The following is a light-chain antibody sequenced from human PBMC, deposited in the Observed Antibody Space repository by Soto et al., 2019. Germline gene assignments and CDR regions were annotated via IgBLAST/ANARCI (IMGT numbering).Light chain of an antibody. Sequence: EIVLTQSPATLSLSPGESATLSCRASQSVGSYLGWYQHKPGQAHRLLIYDASNRAPGIPARFSGSGSGTDLALTISSIEPEDFAVDYCQQRSNWPRLTFGQGTKLEIK. CDR2: DAS. CDR1: QSVGSY. V-gene: IGKV3-11*01. CDR3: QQRSNWPRLT. J-gene: IGKJ2*01.